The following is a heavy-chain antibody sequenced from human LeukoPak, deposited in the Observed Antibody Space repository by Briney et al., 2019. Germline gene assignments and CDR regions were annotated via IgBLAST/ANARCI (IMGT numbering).Heavy chain of an antibody. Sequence: GGSLRLSCAASGFTFSSYEMNWVRRAPGKGLEWVSYISSSGSTIYYADSVKGRFTISRDNAKNSLSLQMNSLRAEDTAVYYCARDKLEMTTIFPYYYGMDVWGQGTTVTVSS. CDR1: GFTFSSYE. J-gene: IGHJ6*02. V-gene: IGHV3-48*03. CDR3: ARDKLEMTTIFPYYYGMDV. D-gene: IGHD5-24*01. CDR2: ISSSGSTI.